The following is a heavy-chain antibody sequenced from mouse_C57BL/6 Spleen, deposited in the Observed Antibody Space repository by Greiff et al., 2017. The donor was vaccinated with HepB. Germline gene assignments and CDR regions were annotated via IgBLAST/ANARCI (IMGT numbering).Heavy chain of an antibody. D-gene: IGHD1-1*01. CDR1: GYTFTSYT. Sequence: QVQLQQSGAELARPGASVKMSCKASGYTFTSYTMHWVKQRPGQGLEWIGYINPSSGYTKYNQKFKDKATLTADKSSSTAYMQLSSLTSEDSAVYYCASPGSSLYYAMDYWGQGTSVTVSS. V-gene: IGHV1-4*01. CDR3: ASPGSSLYYAMDY. J-gene: IGHJ4*01. CDR2: INPSSGYT.